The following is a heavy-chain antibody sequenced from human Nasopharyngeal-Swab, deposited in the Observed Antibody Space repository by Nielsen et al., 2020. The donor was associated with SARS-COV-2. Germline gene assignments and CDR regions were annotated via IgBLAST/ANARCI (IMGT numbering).Heavy chain of an antibody. J-gene: IGHJ6*02. CDR3: ARGCVLTGPSCYYYGMDV. V-gene: IGHV3-30*04. CDR1: GFTFSSYA. D-gene: IGHD3-9*01. Sequence: GGSLRLSCAASGFTFSSYAMHWVRQAPGKGLEWVAVISYDGSNKYYADSVKGRFTIPRDNSKNTLYLQMNSLRAEDTAVYYCARGCVLTGPSCYYYGMDVWGQGTTVTVSS. CDR2: ISYDGSNK.